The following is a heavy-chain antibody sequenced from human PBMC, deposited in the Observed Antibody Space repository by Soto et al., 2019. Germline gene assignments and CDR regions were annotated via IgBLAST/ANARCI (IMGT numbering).Heavy chain of an antibody. CDR3: AKDGDSDCSSTSCHSYNWFDP. Sequence: GGSLRLSCAASGFTFSSYAMSWVRQAPGKGLEWVSAISGSGGSTYYADSVKGRFTISRDNSKNTLYLQMNSLRAEDTAVYYCAKDGDSDCSSTSCHSYNWFDPWGQGTLVTVSS. J-gene: IGHJ5*02. CDR2: ISGSGGST. V-gene: IGHV3-23*01. D-gene: IGHD2-2*01. CDR1: GFTFSSYA.